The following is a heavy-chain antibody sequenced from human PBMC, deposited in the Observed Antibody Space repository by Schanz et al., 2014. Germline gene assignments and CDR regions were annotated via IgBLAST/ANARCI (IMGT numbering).Heavy chain of an antibody. CDR1: EFTFSTDA. J-gene: IGHJ5*01. Sequence: DVHLLESGGGLVQPGGSLRLSCAASEFTFSTDAMSWVRQAPGKGLEWLSVISASGGSTYYADSVKGRFTISRDNSKNTLYLQMNSLRAEDTAVYYCAKTPREYCNYDNCPNWFDSWGQGTLVTASS. CDR3: AKTPREYCNYDNCPNWFDS. D-gene: IGHD2-15*01. CDR2: ISASGGST. V-gene: IGHV3-23*01.